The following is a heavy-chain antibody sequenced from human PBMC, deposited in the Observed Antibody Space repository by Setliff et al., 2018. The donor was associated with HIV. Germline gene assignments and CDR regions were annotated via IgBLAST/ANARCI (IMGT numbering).Heavy chain of an antibody. CDR2: ISSSSSYI. CDR3: ARSIIRPYSSGWPWYFDY. V-gene: IGHV3-21*01. D-gene: IGHD6-19*01. CDR1: GFTFSSYS. Sequence: GGSLRLSCAASGFTFSSYSMNWVRQAPGKGLEWVSSISSSSSYIYYADSVKGRFTISRDNAKNSLSLQVNSLRAEDTAVYYCARSIIRPYSSGWPWYFDYWGQGTLVTVS. J-gene: IGHJ4*02.